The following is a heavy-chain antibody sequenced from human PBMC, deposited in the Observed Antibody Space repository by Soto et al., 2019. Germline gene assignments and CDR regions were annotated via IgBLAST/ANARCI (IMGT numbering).Heavy chain of an antibody. CDR2: IYYSGST. V-gene: IGHV4-59*01. D-gene: IGHD1-26*01. CDR1: GGSISSYY. Sequence: PSETLSLTCTVSGGSISSYYWSWIRQPPGKGLEWIGYIYYSGSTNYNPSLKSRVTISVDTSKNQFSLKLSSVTAADTAVYYCARVDRGSYYFYLDYWGQGTLVTVSS. J-gene: IGHJ4*02. CDR3: ARVDRGSYYFYLDY.